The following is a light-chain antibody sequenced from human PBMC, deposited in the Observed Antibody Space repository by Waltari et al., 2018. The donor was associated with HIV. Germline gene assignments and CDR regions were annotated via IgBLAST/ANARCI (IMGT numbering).Light chain of an antibody. V-gene: IGLV2-14*01. Sequence: QSALTQPASASGAPGQSITISCTGTSSDVGGYNYVSWYQQHPGKAPKLMIYDVSNRPSGVSKRFAGPKSGNTASLTISGLHAGDEADYYCSAYTRSSIVVFGGGTKLTVL. J-gene: IGLJ2*01. CDR2: DVS. CDR1: SSDVGGYNY. CDR3: SAYTRSSIVV.